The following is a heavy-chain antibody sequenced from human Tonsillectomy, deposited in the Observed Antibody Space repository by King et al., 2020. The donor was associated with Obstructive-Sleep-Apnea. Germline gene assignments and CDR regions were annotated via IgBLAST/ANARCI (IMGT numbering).Heavy chain of an antibody. CDR2: ITWNGGST. CDR3: AKDENGDYGAIGY. V-gene: IGHV3-43D*03. CDR1: GFTFDDYG. Sequence: VQLVESGGVVVQPGGSLRLSCAASGFTFDDYGMHWVRQAPGKGLEWVSLITWNGGSTHYADSVEGRFPISRDNSKNSLYLQMNSLRPEDSALYYCAKDENGDYGAIGYWGQGTLVTVAS. J-gene: IGHJ4*02. D-gene: IGHD4-17*01.